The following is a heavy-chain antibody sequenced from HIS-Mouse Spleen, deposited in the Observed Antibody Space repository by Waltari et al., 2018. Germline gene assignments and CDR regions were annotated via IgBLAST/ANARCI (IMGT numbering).Heavy chain of an antibody. V-gene: IGHV1-2*02. CDR2: INPNSGGT. CDR1: GYTFTGYY. CDR3: ARDEYYDSSGYYPTDY. J-gene: IGHJ4*02. Sequence: QVQLVQSGAEVKKPGASVKVSCKASGYTFTGYYMHWVRQAPGQGLEWMGWINPNSGGTNYAQKSQGRVTMTRDTPISTAYMELSRLRSDDTAVYYCARDEYYDSSGYYPTDYWGQGTLVTVSS. D-gene: IGHD3-22*01.